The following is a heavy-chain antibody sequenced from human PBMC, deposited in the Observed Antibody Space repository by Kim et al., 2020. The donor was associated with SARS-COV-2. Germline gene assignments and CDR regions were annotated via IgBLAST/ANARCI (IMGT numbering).Heavy chain of an antibody. CDR1: GFTFSSYG. Sequence: GGSLRLSCAASGFTFSSYGMHWVRQAPGKGLEWVAVIWYDGSNKYYADSVKGRFTISRDNSKNTLYLQMNSLRAEDTAVYYCARRVELPAANNWFDPWGQGTLVTVSS. V-gene: IGHV3-33*01. CDR2: IWYDGSNK. J-gene: IGHJ5*02. CDR3: ARRVELPAANNWFDP. D-gene: IGHD2-2*01.